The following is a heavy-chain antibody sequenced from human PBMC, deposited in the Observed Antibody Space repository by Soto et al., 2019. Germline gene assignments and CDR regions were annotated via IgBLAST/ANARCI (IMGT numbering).Heavy chain of an antibody. CDR2: TYYRSRWYN. J-gene: IGHJ6*03. CDR1: GDSVSGNSAA. D-gene: IGHD1-1*01. V-gene: IGHV6-1*01. Sequence: PSQTLSLTCAISGDSVSGNSAAWNWIRLSPSRGLEWLARTYYRSRWYNDYAVSVRSRITVNADTSKNQFSLQLTSVTPEDTAIYYCAGTTSHHWLYMDGWGRGTTVTVAS. CDR3: AGTTSHHWLYMDG.